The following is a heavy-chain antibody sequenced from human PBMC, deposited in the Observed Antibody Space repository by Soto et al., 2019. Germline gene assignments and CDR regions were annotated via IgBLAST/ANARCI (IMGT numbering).Heavy chain of an antibody. Sequence: VGSLRLSCAASGFTFSSYWMSWVRQAPGKGLEWVANIKQDGSEKYYVDSVKGRFTISGDNAKNSLYLQMNSLRAEDTAVYYCARECDYYDSSGCPFDPWGQRTLVTVSS. V-gene: IGHV3-7*01. D-gene: IGHD3-22*01. CDR2: IKQDGSEK. J-gene: IGHJ5*02. CDR3: ARECDYYDSSGCPFDP. CDR1: GFTFSSYW.